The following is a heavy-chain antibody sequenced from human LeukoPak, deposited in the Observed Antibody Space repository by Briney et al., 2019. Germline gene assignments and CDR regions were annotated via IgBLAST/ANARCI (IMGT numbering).Heavy chain of an antibody. CDR1: GYTFTGYY. D-gene: IGHD3-9*01. V-gene: IGHV1-2*02. J-gene: IGHJ4*02. Sequence: GASVKVSCKASGYTFTGYYMHWVRQAPGQGLEWMGWINPNSGGTNYAQKFQGRVTMTRDTSISTAYMELSRLRSDDTAVYYCARDNHDILTGSPPPYYFDYWGQGTLVTVSS. CDR3: ARDNHDILTGSPPPYYFDY. CDR2: INPNSGGT.